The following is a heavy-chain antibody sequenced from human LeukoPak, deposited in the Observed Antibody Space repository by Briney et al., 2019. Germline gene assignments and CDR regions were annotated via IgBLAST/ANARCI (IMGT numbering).Heavy chain of an antibody. Sequence: SETLSLTCAVYGGSFSGYYWSWIRQPPGKGLEWFGYMYNSGSTNYNPSLKSRVTISVDTSKNQFSLKLSSVTAADTGVYYCARMYSGYDSLFFDSWGQGTLVTVSS. V-gene: IGHV4-59*01. CDR2: MYNSGST. CDR1: GGSFSGYY. J-gene: IGHJ4*02. CDR3: ARMYSGYDSLFFDS. D-gene: IGHD5-12*01.